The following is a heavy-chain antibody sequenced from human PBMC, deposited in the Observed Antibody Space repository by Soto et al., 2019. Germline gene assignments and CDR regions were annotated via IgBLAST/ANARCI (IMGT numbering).Heavy chain of an antibody. V-gene: IGHV1-69*13. Sequence: SVKVSCKASGGTFSSYAISWVRQAPGQGLEWMGGIIPIFGTANYAQKFQGRVTITADESTSTAYMELSSLRSEDTAVYYCARAPSVVVVTTFDYGGQGTVVTFSS. J-gene: IGHJ4*02. CDR1: GGTFSSYA. CDR2: IIPIFGTA. CDR3: ARAPSVVVVTTFDY. D-gene: IGHD3-22*01.